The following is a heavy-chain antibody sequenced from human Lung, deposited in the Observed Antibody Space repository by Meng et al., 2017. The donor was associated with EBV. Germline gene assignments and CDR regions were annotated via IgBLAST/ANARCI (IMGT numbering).Heavy chain of an antibody. Sequence: VQLQGSGPGLVKPSQTLSLTCTVSGGSISSGGYYWSWIRQHPGKGLEWIGYIYYSGSTYYNPSLKSRVTISVDTSKNQLSLKVNSVTAADTAVYYCARASYGSGSPLGESWFDPWGQGTLVTVSS. CDR2: IYYSGST. V-gene: IGHV4-31*03. CDR1: GGSISSGGYY. J-gene: IGHJ5*02. CDR3: ARASYGSGSPLGESWFDP. D-gene: IGHD3-10*01.